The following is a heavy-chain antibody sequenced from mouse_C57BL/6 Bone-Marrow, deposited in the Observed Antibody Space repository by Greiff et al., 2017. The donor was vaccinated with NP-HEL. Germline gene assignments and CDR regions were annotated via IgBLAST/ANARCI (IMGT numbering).Heavy chain of an antibody. CDR2: IRSKSNNYAT. J-gene: IGHJ1*03. CDR1: GFSFNTYA. CDR3: VRHTGSSYGGYVDV. Sequence: EVQGVESGGGLVQPKGSLKLSCAASGFSFNTYAMNWVRQAPGKGLEWVARIRSKSNNYATYYADSVKDRFTISRDDSESMLYLQMNNLKTEDTAMYYCVRHTGSSYGGYVDVWGTGTTVTVSS. V-gene: IGHV10-1*01. D-gene: IGHD1-1*01.